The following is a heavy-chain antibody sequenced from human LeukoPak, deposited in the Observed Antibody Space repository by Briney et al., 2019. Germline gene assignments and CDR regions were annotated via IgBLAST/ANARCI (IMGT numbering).Heavy chain of an antibody. D-gene: IGHD3-10*01. CDR3: ATNILVRDIINWFDP. CDR2: IKPNSGDT. V-gene: IGHV1-2*02. CDR1: GYSFADYY. J-gene: IGHJ5*02. Sequence: ASVKVSCKASGYSFADYYMHWVRQAPGQGLEWMGWIKPNSGDTRSAQEFQGRVTMTRDTSISTAYMELSSLRYDDTAVYYCATNILVRDIINWFDPWGQGTLVTVSS.